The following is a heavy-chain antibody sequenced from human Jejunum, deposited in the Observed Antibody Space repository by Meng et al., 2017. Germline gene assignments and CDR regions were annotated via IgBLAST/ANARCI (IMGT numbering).Heavy chain of an antibody. CDR3: ARDESRLLRS. D-gene: IGHD3-22*01. Sequence: QSRPGLANPPHPLSFRGATPGYSVSSNSADWNWIRQYPSRGLEWLGRTYYRSKWYSDYAVSVKSRITINTDTSKNQLSLQLNSVTPEDTAVYYCARDESRLLRSWGQGTLVTVSS. V-gene: IGHV6-1*01. J-gene: IGHJ5*02. CDR1: GYSVSSNSAD. CDR2: TYYRSKWYS.